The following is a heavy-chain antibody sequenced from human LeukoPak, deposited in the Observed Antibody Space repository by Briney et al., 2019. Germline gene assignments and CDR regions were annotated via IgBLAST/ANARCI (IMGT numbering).Heavy chain of an antibody. CDR1: GFTFSSHG. Sequence: GGSLRLSCAASGFTFSSHGMHWVRQAPGKGLEWVAMISWDGSEKYYADSVKGRFTISRDNSKNTLYLQMNSLRAEDTAVYYCARDGTVTTFAHYYYGMDVWGQETTVTVSS. D-gene: IGHD4-17*01. CDR2: ISWDGSEK. CDR3: ARDGTVTTFAHYYYGMDV. J-gene: IGHJ6*02. V-gene: IGHV3-33*01.